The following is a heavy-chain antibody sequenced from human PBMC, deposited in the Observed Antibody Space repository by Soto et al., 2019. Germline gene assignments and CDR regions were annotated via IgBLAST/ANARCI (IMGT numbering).Heavy chain of an antibody. V-gene: IGHV4-39*01. Sequence: QLQLQESGPGLVKPSETLSLTCTVSGGSISSSSYYWGWIRQPPGKGLEWIGSIYYSGSTYYNPSLQSRVTISVDTSKNQFSLKLSSVTVADTAVYYCARQADRAPTVVRFWGQGTLVTVSS. CDR3: ARQADRAPTVVRF. D-gene: IGHD4-17*01. CDR1: GGSISSSSYY. J-gene: IGHJ4*02. CDR2: IYYSGST.